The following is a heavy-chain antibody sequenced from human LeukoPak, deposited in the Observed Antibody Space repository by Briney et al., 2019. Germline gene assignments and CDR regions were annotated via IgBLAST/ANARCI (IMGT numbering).Heavy chain of an antibody. J-gene: IGHJ4*02. CDR3: ARAQYDFWSGYNDY. D-gene: IGHD3-3*01. CDR2: IYYSGST. V-gene: IGHV4-61*01. CDR1: GGSVSSGSYY. Sequence: PSETLSLTCAVSGGSVSSGSYYWSWIRQPPGTGLEWIGYIYYSGSTNYNPSLKSRVTISVDTSKNQFSLKLSSVTAADTAVYYCARAQYDFWSGYNDYWGQGTLVTVSS.